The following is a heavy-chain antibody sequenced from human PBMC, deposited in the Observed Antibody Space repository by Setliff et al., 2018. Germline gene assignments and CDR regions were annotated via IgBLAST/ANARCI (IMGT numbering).Heavy chain of an antibody. V-gene: IGHV4-39*01. D-gene: IGHD1-26*01. J-gene: IGHJ4*02. CDR3: ARHVLNRGTYPRPCDS. CDR2: FSESGST. CDR1: GGSISSRSYY. Sequence: PSETLSLTCTVSGGSISSRSYYWAWIRQPPGKGLECIGSFSESGSTYYSPSLKSRVTISVDTSKNQFSLNLNSVTAADTAVYYCARHVLNRGTYPRPCDSWGQGTLVTVSS.